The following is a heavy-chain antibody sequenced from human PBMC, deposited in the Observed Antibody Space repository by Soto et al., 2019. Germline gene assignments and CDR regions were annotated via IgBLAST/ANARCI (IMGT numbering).Heavy chain of an antibody. Sequence: GGSLRLSCAASGFTFSTYNMNWVRQAPGKGLERVSFISSSSSYIYYADSVKGRFTISRDNAKNSLYLQMNSLRAEDTAVYYCARDKFGDYVRFDYWGQGALVTVSS. CDR1: GFTFSTYN. CDR3: ARDKFGDYVRFDY. V-gene: IGHV3-21*01. CDR2: ISSSSSYI. D-gene: IGHD4-17*01. J-gene: IGHJ4*02.